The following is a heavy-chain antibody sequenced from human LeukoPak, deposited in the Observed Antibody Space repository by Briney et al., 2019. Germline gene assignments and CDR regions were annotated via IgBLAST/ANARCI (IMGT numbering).Heavy chain of an antibody. J-gene: IGHJ4*02. D-gene: IGHD6-13*01. CDR1: GFTFSNYA. CDR3: AKQGPSPTQYVAAAADY. CDR2: ISGGGDTT. V-gene: IGHV3-23*01. Sequence: HPGGSLRLSCAASGFTFSNYAMTWVRQAPGKGLEWVSAISGGGDTTRYADSVKGRFTISRDYSKNMLYLQMDSLRAEDTAVYYCAKQGPSPTQYVAAAADYWGQGTLVTVSS.